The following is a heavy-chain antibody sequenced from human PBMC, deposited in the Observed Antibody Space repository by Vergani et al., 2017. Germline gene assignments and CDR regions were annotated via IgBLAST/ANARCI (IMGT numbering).Heavy chain of an antibody. J-gene: IGHJ6*02. CDR2: IIPIFGTA. CDR1: GGTFSSYA. V-gene: IGHV1-69*01. CDR3: ARGSDCSSTSCPGGAYYYYYYGMDV. D-gene: IGHD2-2*01. Sequence: QVQLVQSGAEVKKPGSSVKVSCKASGGTFSSYAISWVRQAPGQGLEWMGGIIPIFGTANYAQKFQGRVTITADESTSTAYMALSSLRSEDTAVYYCARGSDCSSTSCPGGAYYYYYYGMDVWGQGTTVTVSS.